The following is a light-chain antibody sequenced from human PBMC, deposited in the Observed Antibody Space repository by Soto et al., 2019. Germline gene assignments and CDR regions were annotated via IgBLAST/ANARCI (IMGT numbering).Light chain of an antibody. V-gene: IGKV1-5*01. Sequence: DIQMTQSPSTLSASVGDRVTITCRASQGISNWLAWYQQKPGKPPKLLIYDASGLDSGVPSRFSGSGYGTEFTLTVSGLQPEDFAPFDCQQYDSFPWTFGQGTNVDIK. CDR2: DAS. CDR3: QQYDSFPWT. J-gene: IGKJ1*01. CDR1: QGISNW.